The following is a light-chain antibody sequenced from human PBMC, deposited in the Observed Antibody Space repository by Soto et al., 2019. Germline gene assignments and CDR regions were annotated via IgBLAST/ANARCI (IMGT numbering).Light chain of an antibody. CDR3: QQYNSWPPLT. CDR1: QSVSSY. J-gene: IGKJ1*01. CDR2: CAS. Sequence: EIVMTQSPATLSVSPWERATLSCRASQSVSSYLSWYQQKPGQAPRLLLYCASTRATGIPARFSGSGSGTEFTLTLSSLQSEDFAVYYCQQYNSWPPLTFGQGTKVDIK. V-gene: IGKV3-15*01.